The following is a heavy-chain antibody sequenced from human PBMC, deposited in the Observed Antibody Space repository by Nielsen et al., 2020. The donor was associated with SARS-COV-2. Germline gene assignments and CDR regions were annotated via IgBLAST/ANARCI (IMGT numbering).Heavy chain of an antibody. V-gene: IGHV3-20*01. CDR2: INWNGGST. CDR1: GFTFDDYG. J-gene: IGHJ1*01. D-gene: IGHD3-16*01. CDR3: ARGLLGQYFQH. Sequence: GESLKISCAASGFTFDDYGMSWVRQAPGKGLEWVSGINWNGGSTGYADSVKGRFTISRDNAKNSLYLQMNSLRAEDTALYHCARGLLGQYFQHWGQGTLVTVSS.